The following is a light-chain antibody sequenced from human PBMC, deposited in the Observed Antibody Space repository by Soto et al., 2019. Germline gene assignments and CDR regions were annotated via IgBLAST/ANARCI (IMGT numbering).Light chain of an antibody. V-gene: IGLV2-11*01. Sequence: QSALTQPRSVSGSPGPSVTLSCTGTSSDVGGYNYVSWYQQHPDKAPKLMIYDVSERPSGIPDRFSGSKSGNTASLTISGLQSEDEADYYCCSYAGSSTRVFGTGTKVTVL. CDR2: DVS. CDR1: SSDVGGYNY. CDR3: CSYAGSSTRV. J-gene: IGLJ1*01.